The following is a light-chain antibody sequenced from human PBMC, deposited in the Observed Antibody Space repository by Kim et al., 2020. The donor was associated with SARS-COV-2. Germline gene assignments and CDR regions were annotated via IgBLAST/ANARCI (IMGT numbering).Light chain of an antibody. J-gene: IGKJ5*01. CDR3: QQFYNWPPIT. Sequence: EIVMTQSPATLSVSPGERATLSCRASQSVSDNLAWYQQKPGQPPRLLLYAASTRATGVPVRFSGSGSGTEFTLTINDLQSEDSAVYYCQQFYNWPPITFGQGTRVEIK. CDR1: QSVSDN. CDR2: AAS. V-gene: IGKV3-15*01.